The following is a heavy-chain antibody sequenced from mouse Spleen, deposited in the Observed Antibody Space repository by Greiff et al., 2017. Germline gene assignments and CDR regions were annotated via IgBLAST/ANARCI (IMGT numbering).Heavy chain of an antibody. V-gene: IGHV5-17*01. CDR1: GFTFSDYG. CDR3: ARGGSTWYFDV. Sequence: DVQLVESGGGLVKPGGSLKLSCAASGFTFSDYGMHWVRQDPEKGLEWVAYISSGSSTTYFADKVKGRFTISRDNAKNPLFLQMTSLRSEDTAMYYCARGGSTWYFDVWGTGTTVTVSS. D-gene: IGHD1-1*01. CDR2: ISSGSSTT. J-gene: IGHJ1*03.